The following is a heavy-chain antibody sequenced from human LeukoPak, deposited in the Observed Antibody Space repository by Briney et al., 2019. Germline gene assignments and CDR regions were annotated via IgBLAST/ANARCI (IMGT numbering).Heavy chain of an antibody. V-gene: IGHV1-24*01. Sequence: ASVTVSCTVSGYTLTELSMHWVRQAPGKGRAWMGGFDPEDGETIYAQKFQGRVTMTEDTSTDTAYMELSSLRSEDTAVYYCATEGGYSGSYYFDYWGQGTLVTVSS. D-gene: IGHD1-26*01. CDR2: FDPEDGET. CDR1: GYTLTELS. J-gene: IGHJ4*02. CDR3: ATEGGYSGSYYFDY.